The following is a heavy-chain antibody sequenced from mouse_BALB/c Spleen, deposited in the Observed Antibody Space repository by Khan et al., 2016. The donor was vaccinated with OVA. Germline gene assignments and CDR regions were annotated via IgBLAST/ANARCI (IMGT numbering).Heavy chain of an antibody. V-gene: IGHV2-6-5*01. CDR2: IWGGGST. CDR1: GFSLSDYG. CDR3: AKGVWSYYYTLDY. Sequence: QVQLKESGPGLVAPSQNLSITCTVSGFSLSDYGVSWIRQPPGKGLEWLGVIWGGGSTYYNSALKSRLSISKDNSKSQVFLKRSRLQSDDTAMFYCAKGVWSYYYTLDYWGQGTSVTVSS. J-gene: IGHJ4*01.